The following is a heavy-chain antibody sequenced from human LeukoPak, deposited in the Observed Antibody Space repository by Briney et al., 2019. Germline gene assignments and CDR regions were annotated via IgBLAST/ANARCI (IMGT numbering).Heavy chain of an antibody. D-gene: IGHD3-22*01. J-gene: IGHJ4*02. CDR1: GFNFRNYA. CDR3: TRTFYLDSSSYFYF. Sequence: GGSLRLSCAASGFNFRNYAMNWVRQAPGKGLEWVSAVTGSGGTTYYADSVKGRFTISRDNSINTLYLQMNSLRAEDTAVYYCTRTFYLDSSSYFYFWGLGTLVTVSS. V-gene: IGHV3-23*01. CDR2: VTGSGGTT.